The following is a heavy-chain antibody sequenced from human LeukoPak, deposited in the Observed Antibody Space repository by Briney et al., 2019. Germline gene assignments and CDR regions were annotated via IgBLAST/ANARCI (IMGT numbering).Heavy chain of an antibody. CDR2: ISGSGGST. J-gene: IGHJ4*02. Sequence: PGGSLRLSGAASGFTFSSYAMSWVRQAPGKGLVWVSAISGSGGSTYYADSVKGRFTISRDNSKNTLYLQMNSLRAEDTAVYYCAKTPLGYDSSGYYYNWGQGTLVTVSS. D-gene: IGHD3-22*01. CDR3: AKTPLGYDSSGYYYN. V-gene: IGHV3-23*01. CDR1: GFTFSSYA.